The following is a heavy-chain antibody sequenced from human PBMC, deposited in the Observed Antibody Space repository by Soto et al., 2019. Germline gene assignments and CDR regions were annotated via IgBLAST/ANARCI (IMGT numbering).Heavy chain of an antibody. J-gene: IGHJ4*02. D-gene: IGHD5-12*01. V-gene: IGHV3-23*01. Sequence: GGSLRLSCAASGFTFSSYAMSWVRQAPGKGLEWVSAISGSGGTIYYADSVKGRFTISRDNAKNSLYLQMNSLRDEDTALYYCVRDRGYTGYDLEYWGQGTLVTVSS. CDR1: GFTFSSYA. CDR3: VRDRGYTGYDLEY. CDR2: ISGSGGTI.